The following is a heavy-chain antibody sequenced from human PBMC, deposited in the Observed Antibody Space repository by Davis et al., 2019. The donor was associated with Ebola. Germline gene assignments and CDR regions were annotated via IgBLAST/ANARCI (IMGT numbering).Heavy chain of an antibody. Sequence: PSETLSLTCTVSGGSITSFYWSWIRQPAGKGLEWIGRIYTSGSTSYNPSLKSRVTMSVDTSKNQFSLKLSSVTAADTAVYYCARELQIDDFWSGQGPMYDPWGQGTLVTVSS. V-gene: IGHV4-4*07. CDR1: GGSITSFY. D-gene: IGHD3-3*01. CDR3: ARELQIDDFWSGQGPMYDP. CDR2: IYTSGST. J-gene: IGHJ5*02.